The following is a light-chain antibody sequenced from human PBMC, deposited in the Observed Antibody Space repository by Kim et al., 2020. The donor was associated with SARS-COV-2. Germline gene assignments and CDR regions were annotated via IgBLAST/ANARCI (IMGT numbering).Light chain of an antibody. CDR1: QGINNH. V-gene: IGKV1-27*01. CDR2: AVS. Sequence: ASVGDRVTISCRASQGINNHLAWYQQKPGKVPNVLIYAVSTLQSGVPSRFSGTGSGTDFTLTINSLQPEDVATYFCQRYNASPRTFGQGTKVDIK. J-gene: IGKJ1*01. CDR3: QRYNASPRT.